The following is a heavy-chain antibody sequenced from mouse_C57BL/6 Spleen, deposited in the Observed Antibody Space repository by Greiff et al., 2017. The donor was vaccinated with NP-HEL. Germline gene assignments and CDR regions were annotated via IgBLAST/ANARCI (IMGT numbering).Heavy chain of an antibody. CDR2: INPYNGGT. CDR3: ARTGDGYSWYFDV. CDR1: GYTFTDYY. J-gene: IGHJ1*03. D-gene: IGHD2-3*01. Sequence: EVQLQQSGPVLVKPGASVKMSCKASGYTFTDYYMNWVKQSHGKSLEWIGVINPYNGGTSYNQKFKGKATLTVDKSSSTAYMELNSLTSEDSAVYYCARTGDGYSWYFDVWGTGTTVTVSS. V-gene: IGHV1-19*01.